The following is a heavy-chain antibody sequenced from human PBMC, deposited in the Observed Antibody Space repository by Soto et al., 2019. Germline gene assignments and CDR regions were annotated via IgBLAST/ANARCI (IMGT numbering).Heavy chain of an antibody. Sequence: ASVKVSCKASGYTFTSYGISWVRQAPGQGLEWMGWISAYNGNTNYAQKLQGRVTMTTDTSTSTAYMELRSLRSDDTAVYYCARERSSRTDYDFWSGYGFYFDYWGRDPWSPSPQ. V-gene: IGHV1-18*01. CDR1: GYTFTSYG. D-gene: IGHD3-3*01. CDR2: ISAYNGNT. J-gene: IGHJ4*02. CDR3: ARERSSRTDYDFWSGYGFYFDY.